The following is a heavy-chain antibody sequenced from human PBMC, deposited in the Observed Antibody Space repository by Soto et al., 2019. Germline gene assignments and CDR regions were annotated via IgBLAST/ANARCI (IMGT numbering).Heavy chain of an antibody. CDR3: ARDWYCSGGRCYNCFDP. V-gene: IGHV1-18*01. J-gene: IGHJ5*02. CDR1: GYTFTSYG. Sequence: QVQLVQSGAEVKKPGASVKVSCKASGYTFTSYGISWVRQAPGQGLEWMGWISADNGNTNYAQKLQGRVTMTTDTSTSTAYMELRSQRSDDTAVYYCARDWYCSGGRCYNCFDPWGQGTLVTVSS. CDR2: ISADNGNT. D-gene: IGHD2-15*01.